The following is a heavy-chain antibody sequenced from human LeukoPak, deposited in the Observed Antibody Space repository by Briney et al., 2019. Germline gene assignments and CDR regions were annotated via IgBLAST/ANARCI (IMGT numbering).Heavy chain of an antibody. D-gene: IGHD3-3*01. CDR2: IYNGGGST. J-gene: IGHJ4*02. CDR3: ARAPHYDPPID. Sequence: PGGSLRLSCAASGFTFSSYAMSWVRQAPGKGLEWVSIIYNGGGSTYYADSVKGRFTISRDNSKNTLYLQMNSLRAEDTAVYYCARAPHYDPPIDWGQGSLVTVSS. V-gene: IGHV3-23*03. CDR1: GFTFSSYA.